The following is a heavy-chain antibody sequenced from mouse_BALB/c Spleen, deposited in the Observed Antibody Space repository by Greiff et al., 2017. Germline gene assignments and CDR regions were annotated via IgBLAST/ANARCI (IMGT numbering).Heavy chain of an antibody. CDR2: ISSGGSYT. V-gene: IGHV5-9-3*01. D-gene: IGHD2-4*01. Sequence: EVQRVESGGGLVKPGGSLKLSCAASGFTFSSYAMSWVRQTPEKRLEWVATISSGGSYTYYPDSVKGRFTISRDNAKNTLYLQMSSLRSEDTAMYYCARVDYDVGFAYWGQGTLVTVSA. CDR1: GFTFSSYA. J-gene: IGHJ3*01. CDR3: ARVDYDVGFAY.